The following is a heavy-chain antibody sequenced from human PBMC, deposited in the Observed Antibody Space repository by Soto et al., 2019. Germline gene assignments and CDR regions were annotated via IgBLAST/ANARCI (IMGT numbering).Heavy chain of an antibody. Sequence: GGSLRLSCAASEFTISKYDMNWVRQAPGKGLEWVSYISDSASTIYYADSVKGRFTVSRDNAKNSLYLEMNSLREEDTAVYYCARSIYMVVVVTPQGFDFWGTGTLGTV. CDR3: ARSIYMVVVVTPQGFDF. CDR1: EFTISKYD. V-gene: IGHV3-48*02. J-gene: IGHJ4*02. CDR2: ISDSASTI. D-gene: IGHD3-22*01.